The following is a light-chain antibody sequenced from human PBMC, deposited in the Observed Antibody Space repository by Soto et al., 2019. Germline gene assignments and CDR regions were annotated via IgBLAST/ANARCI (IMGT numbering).Light chain of an antibody. CDR2: AAS. J-gene: IGKJ1*01. Sequence: EIVLTQSPGTLSLSPGERATLFCRASQTVRNNYLAWYQQRPGQAPRLLIYAASSRATCIPDRFSGSGSGTDFTLTISRLEPEDFAVYYCQQYGSSPRTFGRGTKVEIK. CDR3: QQYGSSPRT. CDR1: QTVRNNY. V-gene: IGKV3-20*01.